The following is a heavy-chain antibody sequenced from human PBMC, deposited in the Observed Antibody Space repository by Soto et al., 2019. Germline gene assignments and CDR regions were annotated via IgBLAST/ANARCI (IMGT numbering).Heavy chain of an antibody. Sequence: GGSLRLSCAASGFTFSSYAMSWVRQAPGKGLEWVSAISGSGGSTYYADSVKGRFTISRDNSKNTLYLQMNSLRAEDTAVYYCAKDRFTYYSSGYYYHYWGQGTLVTVSS. J-gene: IGHJ4*02. CDR2: ISGSGGST. CDR3: AKDRFTYYSSGYYYHY. CDR1: GFTFSSYA. V-gene: IGHV3-23*01. D-gene: IGHD3-22*01.